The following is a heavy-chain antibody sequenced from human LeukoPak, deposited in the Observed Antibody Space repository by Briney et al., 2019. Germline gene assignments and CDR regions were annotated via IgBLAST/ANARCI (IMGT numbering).Heavy chain of an antibody. CDR3: ARGCTYDY. V-gene: IGHV1-2*02. CDR2: INPNTGDT. Sequence: GASVNVSCKASGYTFFAYFLHWVRQAPGQGFEWMGWINPNTGDTNSAQKFQGRVTMTRDTSISTAYMDLNRLTSDDTAVYYCARGCTYDYWGQGTPGTLSS. J-gene: IGHJ4*02. CDR1: GYTFFAYF.